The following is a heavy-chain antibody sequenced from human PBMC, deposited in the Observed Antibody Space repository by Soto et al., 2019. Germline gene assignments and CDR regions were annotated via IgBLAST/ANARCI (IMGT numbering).Heavy chain of an antibody. CDR3: ARHYSSGSCNWFDP. CDR1: GGSINSSSYF. J-gene: IGHJ5*02. Sequence: SETLSLTCSVSGGSINSSSYFWGWVRQPPGKGLEWIGSIYYSGSTYYNPSLRSRVTISVDTSKNQFSLKLSSVTAADTAVFYCARHYSSGSCNWFDPWGQGNLVTVPS. CDR2: IYYSGST. V-gene: IGHV4-39*01. D-gene: IGHD6-19*01.